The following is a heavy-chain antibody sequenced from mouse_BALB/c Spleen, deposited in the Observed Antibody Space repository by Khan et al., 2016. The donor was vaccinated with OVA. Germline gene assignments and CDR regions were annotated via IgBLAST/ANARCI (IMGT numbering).Heavy chain of an antibody. J-gene: IGHJ3*01. V-gene: IGHV2-3*01. CDR3: GNIYFGYAWVTY. D-gene: IGHD2-2*01. Sequence: QVQLKESGPGLVAPSQSLSITCTVSGFSLSNYGVSWVRQPPGKGLEWLGVIWGDGNTNYHSALISRLSIRKNDSKSQVFLQMHSLQTDDTATYYCGNIYFGYAWVTYWGQGTLVTVSA. CDR2: IWGDGNT. CDR1: GFSLSNYG.